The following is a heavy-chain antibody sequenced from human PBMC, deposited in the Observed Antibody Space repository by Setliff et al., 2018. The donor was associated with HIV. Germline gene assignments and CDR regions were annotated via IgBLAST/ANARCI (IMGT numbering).Heavy chain of an antibody. J-gene: IGHJ4*02. V-gene: IGHV3-33*08. CDR2: MSTGGGIK. CDR1: GFTFSSYV. CDR3: VDC. Sequence: GGSLRLSCAATGFTFSSYVLHWVRQAPGKGLEWVAVMSTGGGIKICADSVKGRFTISRDNSRNTLFLQMNSLRAVTVRNVAAVDCWGQGTLITVSS. D-gene: IGHD6-19*01.